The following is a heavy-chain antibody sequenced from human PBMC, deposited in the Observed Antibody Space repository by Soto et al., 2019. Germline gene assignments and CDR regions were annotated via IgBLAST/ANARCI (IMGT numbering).Heavy chain of an antibody. D-gene: IGHD3-16*01. CDR3: ARHWESYMDY. CDR1: GFTFSSYG. Sequence: QVQLVESGGGVVQPGRSLRLSCAASGFTFSSYGMQWVRQAPGKGLEWVAVIWFDGSNKYYADSVKGRFTISRDNSNNTLDLQMTSRRAEDTDVYYCARHWESYMDYWGQETLVTVSS. CDR2: IWFDGSNK. V-gene: IGHV3-33*01. J-gene: IGHJ4*02.